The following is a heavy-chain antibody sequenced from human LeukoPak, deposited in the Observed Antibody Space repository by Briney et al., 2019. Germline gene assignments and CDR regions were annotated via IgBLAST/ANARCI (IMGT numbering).Heavy chain of an antibody. V-gene: IGHV1-2*02. CDR1: GYTFTGYY. D-gene: IGHD3-16*02. J-gene: IGHJ5*02. CDR2: INPNSGGT. Sequence: ASAKVSCKASGYTFTGYYMHWVRQAPGQGLEWMGWINPNSGGTNYAQKFQGRVTMTRDTSISTAYMELSRLRSDDTAVYYCARTERLGELSLSTNWFDPWGQGTLVTVSS. CDR3: ARTERLGELSLSTNWFDP.